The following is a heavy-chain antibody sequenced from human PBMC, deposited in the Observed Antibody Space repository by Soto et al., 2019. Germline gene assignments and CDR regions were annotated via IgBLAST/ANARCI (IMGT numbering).Heavy chain of an antibody. Sequence: PEXSLRLSCAASAFTFSSYSINWVLQAPGKGLEWVSYISSSSSTIYYADSVKGRFTISRDNAKNSLYLQMNSLRDDDTAVYYCAREVPYDSSGHDAFDIWGQGTMVTVSS. V-gene: IGHV3-48*02. J-gene: IGHJ3*02. D-gene: IGHD3-22*01. CDR2: ISSSSSTI. CDR1: AFTFSSYS. CDR3: AREVPYDSSGHDAFDI.